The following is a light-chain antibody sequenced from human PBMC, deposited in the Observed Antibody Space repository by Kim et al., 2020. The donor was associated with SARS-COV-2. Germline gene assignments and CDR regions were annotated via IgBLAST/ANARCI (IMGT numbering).Light chain of an antibody. CDR2: AAS. CDR1: QDIANY. Sequence: SASEGDGVASTYRASQDIANYLAWYQQKPGKVPKLLVYAASALKSGVPSRFSGNRSGTDFTLTISNLQPEDVATYYCQKYDSAPWTFGQGTKLEI. V-gene: IGKV1-27*01. J-gene: IGKJ1*01. CDR3: QKYDSAPWT.